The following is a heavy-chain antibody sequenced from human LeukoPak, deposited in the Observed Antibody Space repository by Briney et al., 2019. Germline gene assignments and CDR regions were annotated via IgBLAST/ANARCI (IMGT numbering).Heavy chain of an antibody. Sequence: WGSLRLSCAASSFIDSSFWMSWVRQAPGKGLEWVANIEPDGSGKNYVDSVRGRFTISRDNAKNSLYLQMNSVRVEDSAVYYCARSLWPEDYWGQGTLVTVSS. CDR2: IEPDGSGK. V-gene: IGHV3-7*01. CDR1: SFIDSSFW. J-gene: IGHJ4*02. CDR3: ARSLWPEDY. D-gene: IGHD2-21*01.